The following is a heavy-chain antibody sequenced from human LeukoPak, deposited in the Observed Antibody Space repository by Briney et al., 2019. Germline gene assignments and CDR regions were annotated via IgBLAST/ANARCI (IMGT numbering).Heavy chain of an antibody. Sequence: SQTLSLTCAIPGAGFPTESAAGNWTGNPPSRGLGWLGRTYYRSQWYTDYAGSVQSRIIINPDTSKNQFSLQLNSVTPEDTAVYYCARARSGSYPDYWGQGTLVTVSS. CDR1: GAGFPTESAA. V-gene: IGHV6-1*01. CDR2: TYYRSQWYT. CDR3: ARARSGSYPDY. D-gene: IGHD1-26*01. J-gene: IGHJ4*02.